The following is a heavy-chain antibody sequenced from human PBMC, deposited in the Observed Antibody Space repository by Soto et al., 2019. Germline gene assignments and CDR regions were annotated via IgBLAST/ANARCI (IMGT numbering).Heavy chain of an antibody. D-gene: IGHD5-12*01. J-gene: IGHJ4*02. Sequence: PSATLSLTCTVSGGSISSYYWSWIRQPPGKGLEWIGYIYYSGSTNYNPSLKSRVTISVDTSKNQFSLKLSSVTAADTAVYYCARRRGGYDQEKYFDYWGQGTLVTVSS. V-gene: IGHV4-59*01. CDR2: IYYSGST. CDR1: GGSISSYY. CDR3: ARRRGGYDQEKYFDY.